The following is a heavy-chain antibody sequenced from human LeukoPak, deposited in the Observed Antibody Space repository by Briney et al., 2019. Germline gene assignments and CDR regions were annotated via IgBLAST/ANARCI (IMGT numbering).Heavy chain of an antibody. CDR1: GGSISSGGYS. J-gene: IGHJ6*04. CDR3: ARAGRRGYYGMDV. V-gene: IGHV4-30-2*01. CDR2: IYHSGST. Sequence: PSQTLSLTCAVSGGSISSGGYSWSWIRQPPGKGLEWIGYIYHSGSTYYNPSLKSRVTISVGRSKNQFSLKLSSVTAADTAVYYCARAGRRGYYGMDVWGKGTTVTVSS. D-gene: IGHD1-1*01.